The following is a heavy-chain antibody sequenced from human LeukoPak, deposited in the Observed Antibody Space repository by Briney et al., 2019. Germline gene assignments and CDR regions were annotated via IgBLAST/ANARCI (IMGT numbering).Heavy chain of an antibody. D-gene: IGHD6-6*01. Sequence: SETLSLTCTVSGGSISSYYWSWVRQPPGKGLEWIGYIYYSGSTNYNPSLKSRVTISVDTSKNQFSLKLSSVTAADTAVYYCARDPYSSTWSYGMDVWGQGTTVTVSS. CDR1: GGSISSYY. CDR3: ARDPYSSTWSYGMDV. J-gene: IGHJ6*02. CDR2: IYYSGST. V-gene: IGHV4-59*01.